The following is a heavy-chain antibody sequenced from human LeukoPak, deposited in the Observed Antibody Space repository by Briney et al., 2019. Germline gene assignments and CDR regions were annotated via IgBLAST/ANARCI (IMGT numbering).Heavy chain of an antibody. D-gene: IGHD3-9*01. CDR3: AKDGGNYDILTGYFDY. CDR1: GFTFSSYA. CDR2: ISGSGGST. Sequence: PGGSLRLSCAASGFTFSSYAMSWVRQAPGKGLEWVSAISGSGGSTYYADSVKGRFTISRDNSKNTLYLQMNSLRAEDTAVYYCAKDGGNYDILTGYFDYWGQGTLVTVSS. V-gene: IGHV3-23*01. J-gene: IGHJ4*02.